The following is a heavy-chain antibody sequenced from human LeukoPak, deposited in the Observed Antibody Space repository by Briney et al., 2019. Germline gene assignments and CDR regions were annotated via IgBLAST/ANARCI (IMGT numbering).Heavy chain of an antibody. Sequence: QPGRSLRLSCAASGFTFDDYAMHWVRQAPGKGLEWVSGISWNSGSIGYADSVKGRFTISRDNAKNSLYLQMNSLRAEDTAIYYCAKARGAAAANDFDYWGQGTLVTVSS. CDR1: GFTFDDYA. J-gene: IGHJ4*02. V-gene: IGHV3-9*01. CDR3: AKARGAAAANDFDY. D-gene: IGHD6-13*01. CDR2: ISWNSGSI.